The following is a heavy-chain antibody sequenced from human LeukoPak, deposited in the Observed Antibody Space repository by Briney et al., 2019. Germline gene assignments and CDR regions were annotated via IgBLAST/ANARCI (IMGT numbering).Heavy chain of an antibody. Sequence: SSVKVSCQASGGIFSSYAISWLRQAPGQALEWMGGIIPIFGTANYARKFQGRVTITTDESPSTAYMEISRLRSEETGVYYCVRIGVVVPTEKEVNYYYYTYVSGKGGTVTASS. D-gene: IGHD2-2*01. CDR3: VRIGVVVPTEKEVNYYYYTYV. J-gene: IGHJ6*03. V-gene: IGHV1-69*05. CDR2: IIPIFGTA. CDR1: GGIFSSYA.